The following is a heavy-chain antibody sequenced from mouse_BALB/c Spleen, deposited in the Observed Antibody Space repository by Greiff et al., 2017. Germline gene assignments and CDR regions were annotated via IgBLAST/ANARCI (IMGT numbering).Heavy chain of an antibody. D-gene: IGHD1-2*01. CDR2: IYPGNSDT. V-gene: IGHV1-5*01. CDR1: GYTFTSYW. CDR3: ARLGLLRHYFDY. Sequence: VQLKQSGTVLARPGASVKMSCKASGYTFTSYWMHWVKQRPGQGLEWIGAIYPGNSDTSYNQKFKGKAKLTAVTSTSTAYMELSSLTNEDSAVYYCARLGLLRHYFDYWGQGTTLTVSS. J-gene: IGHJ2*01.